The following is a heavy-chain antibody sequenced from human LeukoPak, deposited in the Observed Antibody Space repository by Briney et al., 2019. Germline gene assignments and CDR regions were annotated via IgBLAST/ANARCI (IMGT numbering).Heavy chain of an antibody. CDR3: ARRYYYGSGSYVHFDY. CDR1: GYSFTNYW. J-gene: IGHJ4*02. D-gene: IGHD3-10*01. V-gene: IGHV5-51*01. CDR2: IYPGDSDT. Sequence: GESLKISCKGSGYSFTNYWIGWVRQMPGKGLEWMGIIYPGDSDTRYSPSFQGQVTISADKSISTAYLQWSSLKASDTAMYYCARRYYYGSGSYVHFDYWGQGTLVTVSS.